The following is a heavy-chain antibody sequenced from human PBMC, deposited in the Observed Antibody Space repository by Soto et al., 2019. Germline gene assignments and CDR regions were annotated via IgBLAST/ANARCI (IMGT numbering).Heavy chain of an antibody. D-gene: IGHD3-10*01. V-gene: IGHV3-30*18. CDR1: GFTFSSYG. Sequence: QVQLVESGGGVVQPGRSLRLSCAASGFTFSSYGMHWVRQAPGKGLEWVAVISYDGSNKYYADSVKGRFTISRDNSKNTXXLXRXXLRAEDTAVYYCAKDLVRGVNIGISYYYYYYGMDVWGQGTTVTVSS. CDR3: AKDLVRGVNIGISYYYYYYGMDV. J-gene: IGHJ6*02. CDR2: ISYDGSNK.